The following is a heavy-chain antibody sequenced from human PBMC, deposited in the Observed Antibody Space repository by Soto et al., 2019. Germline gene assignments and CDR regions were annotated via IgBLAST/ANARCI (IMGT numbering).Heavy chain of an antibody. Sequence: QVQLQQWGAGLLKPSETLSLTCAVYGGSFSGYYWSWIRHTPGKGLEWIGELNHIGSTNYNPSLKRRVTISVDTSKNQSAVKLSSVAAAATALYYCARGRPWEETKGYYYYLAFWGNGTTVIVSS. CDR3: ARGRPWEETKGYYYYLAF. V-gene: IGHV4-34*01. J-gene: IGHJ6*03. D-gene: IGHD1-26*01. CDR1: GGSFSGYY. CDR2: LNHIGST.